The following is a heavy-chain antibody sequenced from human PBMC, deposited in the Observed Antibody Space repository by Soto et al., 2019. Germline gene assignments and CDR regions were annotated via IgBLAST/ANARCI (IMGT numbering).Heavy chain of an antibody. CDR1: GYTFTDYY. D-gene: IGHD6-13*01. J-gene: IGHJ4*02. CDR2: ISAYNGNT. Sequence: ASVKVSCKTSGYTFTDYYMHWVRQAPGQGLEWMGRISAYNGNTNYAQKLQGRVTMTTDTSTSTAYKELRSLRSDDTAVYYCARFLAAAGSLDYWGQGTLVTVS. CDR3: ARFLAAAGSLDY. V-gene: IGHV1-18*04.